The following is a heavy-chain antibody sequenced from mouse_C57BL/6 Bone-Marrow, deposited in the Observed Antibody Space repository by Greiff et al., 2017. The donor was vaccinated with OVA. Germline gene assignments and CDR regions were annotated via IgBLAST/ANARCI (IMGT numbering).Heavy chain of an antibody. CDR3: ARPGSSYVSYWYFDV. CDR1: GYTFTDYN. D-gene: IGHD1-1*01. J-gene: IGHJ1*03. V-gene: IGHV1-18*01. Sequence: EVQLVESGPELVKPGASVKIPCKASGYTFTDYNMDWVKQSHGKSLEWIGDINPNNGGTIYNQKFKGKATLTVDKSSSTAYMELRSLTSEDTAVYYCARPGSSYVSYWYFDVWGTGTTVTVSS. CDR2: INPNNGGT.